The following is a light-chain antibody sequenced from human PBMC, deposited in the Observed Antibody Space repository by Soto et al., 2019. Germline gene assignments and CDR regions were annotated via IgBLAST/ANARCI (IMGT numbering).Light chain of an antibody. Sequence: EIVLTQSPGTLSLSPGERATLSCRASQTLSSTFLAWYQQRRGQAPRLLIYGASSRATDIPHRFSGSGSGTEFTLTIDRLQSADFAVYYCQQYDRWPVTFGGGTKVDIK. CDR1: QTLSSTF. CDR3: QQYDRWPVT. V-gene: IGKV3-20*01. J-gene: IGKJ4*01. CDR2: GAS.